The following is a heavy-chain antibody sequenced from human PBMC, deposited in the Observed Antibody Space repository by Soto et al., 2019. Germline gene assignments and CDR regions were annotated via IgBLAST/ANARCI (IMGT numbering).Heavy chain of an antibody. CDR3: AREGSSITGTSYGMDV. D-gene: IGHD1-7*01. Sequence: QVQLVQSGAEVKKPGASVKVSCKASGYTFTSYYMHWVRQAPGQGLEWMGIINPSGGSTSYAQKFQVRVTMTRDTSTSTVYMELSSLRSEDTAVYYCAREGSSITGTSYGMDVWGQGTTVTVSS. CDR1: GYTFTSYY. J-gene: IGHJ6*02. V-gene: IGHV1-46*01. CDR2: INPSGGST.